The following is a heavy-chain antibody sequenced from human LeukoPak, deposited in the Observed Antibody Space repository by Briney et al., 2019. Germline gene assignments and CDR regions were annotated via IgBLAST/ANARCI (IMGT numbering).Heavy chain of an antibody. J-gene: IGHJ4*02. V-gene: IGHV3-73*01. CDR3: TSWGSRNGSSTSFYFDY. Sequence: GGSLRLSCAASGFTFSGSAMHWVRQASGKGLEWVGRIRSKANSYATAYAASVKGRFTISRDDSKNTAYLQMNSLKTEDTAVYYCTSWGSRNGSSTSFYFDYWGQGTLVTVSS. CDR2: IRSKANSYAT. CDR1: GFTFSGSA. D-gene: IGHD2-2*01.